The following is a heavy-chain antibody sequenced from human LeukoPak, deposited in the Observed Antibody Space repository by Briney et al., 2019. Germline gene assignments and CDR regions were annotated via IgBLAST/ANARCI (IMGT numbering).Heavy chain of an antibody. CDR1: GFTFSSYA. D-gene: IGHD5-24*01. V-gene: IGHV3-30*04. Sequence: GGSLRLSCAASGFTFSSYAMHWVRQAPGKGLEWVAVISYDGSNKYYADSVKGRFTISRDNSKNTLYLQMNSLRAEDTAVYYCARDRPGYNPINYYFDYWGQGTLVTVSS. CDR2: ISYDGSNK. CDR3: ARDRPGYNPINYYFDY. J-gene: IGHJ4*02.